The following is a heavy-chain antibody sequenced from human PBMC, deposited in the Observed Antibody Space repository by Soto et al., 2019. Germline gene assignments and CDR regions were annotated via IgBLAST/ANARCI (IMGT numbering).Heavy chain of an antibody. CDR3: ARDLPSSSWPWPPQRYDAFDI. J-gene: IGHJ3*02. CDR1: GFTFSSYW. CDR2: IKQDGSEK. Sequence: GGSLRLSCAASGFTFSSYWMSWVRQAPGKGLEWVANIKQDGSEKYYVDSVKGRFTISRDNAKNSLYLQMNSLRAEDTAVYYCARDLPSSSWPWPPQRYDAFDIWGQGTMVTVSS. D-gene: IGHD6-13*01. V-gene: IGHV3-7*05.